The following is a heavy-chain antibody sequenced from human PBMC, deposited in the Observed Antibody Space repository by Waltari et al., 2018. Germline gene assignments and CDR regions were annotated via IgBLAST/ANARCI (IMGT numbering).Heavy chain of an antibody. Sequence: EVQLVESGGGLIQPGGSLRLSCAASGFTVSSTYMSWVSQAPGKGLEWVSVIYSGGSTYYADSVKGRFTISRDNSKNTLYLQMISLRAEDTAVYYCARYSRLGRLYYYCMDVWGQGTTVTVSS. CDR3: ARYSRLGRLYYYCMDV. CDR1: GFTVSSTY. D-gene: IGHD3-10*01. V-gene: IGHV3-53*01. CDR2: IYSGGST. J-gene: IGHJ6*02.